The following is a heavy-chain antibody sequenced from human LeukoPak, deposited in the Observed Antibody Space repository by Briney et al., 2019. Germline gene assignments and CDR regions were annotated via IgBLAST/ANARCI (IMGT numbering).Heavy chain of an antibody. V-gene: IGHV1-24*01. CDR1: GHTLTELS. Sequence: ASGKASCKVSGHTLTELSMHWLRQAAGKGLEWMGGFDPEDGETIYAQKFQGRVAMTEDTSTDTAYMELSSLRSEDTAVYYCATVRFGEFYYFDYWGQGTLVTVSS. J-gene: IGHJ4*02. CDR3: ATVRFGEFYYFDY. CDR2: FDPEDGET. D-gene: IGHD3-10*01.